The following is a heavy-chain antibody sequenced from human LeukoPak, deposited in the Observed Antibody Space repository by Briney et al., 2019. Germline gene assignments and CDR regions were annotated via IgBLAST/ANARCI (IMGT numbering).Heavy chain of an antibody. CDR2: IIPIFGTA. D-gene: IGHD1-1*01. J-gene: IGHJ5*02. Sequence: GSSVKVSCKTSGGTFSSYAISWVRQAPGQGLEWMGGIIPIFGTANYAQKFQGRVTITADKSTSTAYMELRSLRSDDTAVYYCARYNQGLVAPARAWFDPWGQGTLVTVSS. V-gene: IGHV1-69*06. CDR1: GGTFSSYA. CDR3: ARYNQGLVAPARAWFDP.